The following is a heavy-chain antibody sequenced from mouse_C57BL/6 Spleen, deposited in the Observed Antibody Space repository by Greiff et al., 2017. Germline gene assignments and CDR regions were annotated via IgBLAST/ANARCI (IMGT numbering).Heavy chain of an antibody. Sequence: QVQLQQSGAELVRPGTSVKVSCKASGYAFTNYLIEWVKQRPGQGLEWIGVINPGSGGTNYNEKFKGKATLTADKSSSTAYMQLSSLTSEDSAVYFCAREGYYGSGGYFDVWGTGTTVTVSS. CDR1: GYAFTNYL. D-gene: IGHD1-1*01. V-gene: IGHV1-54*01. CDR3: AREGYYGSGGYFDV. J-gene: IGHJ1*03. CDR2: INPGSGGT.